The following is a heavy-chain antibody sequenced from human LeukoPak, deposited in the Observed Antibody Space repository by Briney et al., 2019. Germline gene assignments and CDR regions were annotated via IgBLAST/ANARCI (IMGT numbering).Heavy chain of an antibody. D-gene: IGHD2-15*01. Sequence: SETLSLTCTVSGGSISSYYWSWIRQPAGKGLEWIGRIYTSGSTNYNPSLKSRVTMSVDTSKNQFSLKLSSVTAADTAVYYCARDWEYCSGGSCYDYFDYWGQGTLVTVSS. V-gene: IGHV4-4*07. CDR3: ARDWEYCSGGSCYDYFDY. J-gene: IGHJ4*02. CDR1: GGSISSYY. CDR2: IYTSGST.